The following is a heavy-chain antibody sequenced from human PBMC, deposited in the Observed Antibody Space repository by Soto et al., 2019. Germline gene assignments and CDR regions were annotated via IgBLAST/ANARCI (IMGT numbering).Heavy chain of an antibody. CDR1: GGSVSSGSYY. CDR2: IYYSGST. CDR3: ARAPIPINMVRGGFDY. J-gene: IGHJ4*02. V-gene: IGHV4-61*01. D-gene: IGHD3-10*01. Sequence: QVQLQESGPGLVKPSETLSLTCTVSGGSVSSGSYYWSWIRQPPGKGLEWIGCIYYSGSTNYNPPLTSRVTIPGDTSKNQFSLKLSSVTAADTAVYYCARAPIPINMVRGGFDYWGQGTLVTVSS.